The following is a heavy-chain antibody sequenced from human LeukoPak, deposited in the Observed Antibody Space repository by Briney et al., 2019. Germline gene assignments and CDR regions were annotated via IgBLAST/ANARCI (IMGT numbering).Heavy chain of an antibody. CDR2: IKHSGST. V-gene: IGHV4-34*01. CDR1: GGSFSGYY. D-gene: IGHD6-19*01. J-gene: IGHJ4*02. CDR3: ARGISSGWSRAVGY. Sequence: PSETLSLTCAVYGGSFSGYYWSWIRQPPGKGLEWLGEIKHSGSTNYNPSLKSRVTISVDTSKNQFSLKLSSVTAADTAVYYCARGISSGWSRAVGYWGQGTLVTVSS.